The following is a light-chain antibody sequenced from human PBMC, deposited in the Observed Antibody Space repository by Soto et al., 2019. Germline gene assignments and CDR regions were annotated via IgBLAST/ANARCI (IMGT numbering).Light chain of an antibody. V-gene: IGKV3-15*01. J-gene: IGKJ1*01. CDR2: AAS. CDR3: QQYNDWPWT. Sequence: EILMTQSPATLSVSPVERATLSFRASQSVSSNLAWYQQKPGQAPRLLIYAASPRATGIPVRFSGSGSGTEFPLAISSLHSEDFAVYSCQQYNDWPWTFVQGTKVEI. CDR1: QSVSSN.